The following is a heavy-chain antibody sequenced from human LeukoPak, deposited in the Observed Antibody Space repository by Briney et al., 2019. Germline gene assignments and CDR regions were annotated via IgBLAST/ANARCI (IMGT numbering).Heavy chain of an antibody. CDR2: INSDGSTT. CDR1: GFTFSSYW. J-gene: IGHJ4*02. V-gene: IGHV3-74*01. Sequence: GGSLRLSSAASGFTFSSYWMHWVRQAPGKGLVWVSRINSDGSTTSYADSVKGRFTISRDNAKNTLYLQMNSLRAEDTAVYFCARDHSGWYYFDYWGQGTLVTVSS. D-gene: IGHD6-19*01. CDR3: ARDHSGWYYFDY.